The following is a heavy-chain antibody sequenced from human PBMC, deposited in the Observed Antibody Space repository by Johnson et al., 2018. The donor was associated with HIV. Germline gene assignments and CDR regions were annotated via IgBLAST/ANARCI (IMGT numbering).Heavy chain of an antibody. Sequence: VQLVESGGGLVQPGGSLRLSCAASGFTVSSNYMSWVRQAPGKGLEWVSVIYSGGRTYYADSVKDSFTISRDHSKNTRYLQMNSLRAEDPAVYYCASRVRVDAFDIWGQGTMVTVSS. CDR1: GFTVSSNY. D-gene: IGHD4/OR15-4a*01. CDR3: ASRVRVDAFDI. J-gene: IGHJ3*02. V-gene: IGHV3-66*01. CDR2: IYSGGRT.